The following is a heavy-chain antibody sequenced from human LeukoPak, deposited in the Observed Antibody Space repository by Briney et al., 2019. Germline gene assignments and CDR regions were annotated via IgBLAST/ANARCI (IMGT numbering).Heavy chain of an antibody. CDR2: ISGSGGST. CDR3: AYYYGSGSYAARSLFFDY. Sequence: GGSLRLSCAASGFTFSSYAMSWVRQAPGKGLEWVSAISGSGGSTYYADSGKGRFTISRDNSKNTLYLQMNSLRAEDTAVYYCAYYYGSGSYAARSLFFDYWGQGTLVTVSS. D-gene: IGHD3-10*01. CDR1: GFTFSSYA. V-gene: IGHV3-23*01. J-gene: IGHJ4*02.